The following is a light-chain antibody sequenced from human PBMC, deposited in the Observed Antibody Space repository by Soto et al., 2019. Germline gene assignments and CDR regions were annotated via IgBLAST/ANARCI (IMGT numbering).Light chain of an antibody. J-gene: IGLJ3*02. V-gene: IGLV1-40*01. CDR2: DKN. Sequence: QPVLTQPPSVSGAPGQRVTIPCTGSSSNIGAGYDVHWYQHLPGTAPKLLIYDKNNRPSGVPDRFSGSKSGTSASLAITGLQAEDEADYYCQSYDSSLSGWVFGGGTKLTVL. CDR3: QSYDSSLSGWV. CDR1: SSNIGAGYD.